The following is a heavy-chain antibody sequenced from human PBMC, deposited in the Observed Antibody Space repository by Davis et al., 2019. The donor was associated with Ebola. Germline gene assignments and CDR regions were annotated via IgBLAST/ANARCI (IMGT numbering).Heavy chain of an antibody. Sequence: ASVKVSCKASGYTFTSYGISWVRQAPGQGLEWMGWINADNGNTKYSQKFQGRVTITRDTSASTAYMELNSLRSEDTAVYYCARDGYYYGSGSYSLSLDYWGQGTLVTVSS. J-gene: IGHJ4*02. D-gene: IGHD3-10*01. CDR3: ARDGYYYGSGSYSLSLDY. CDR2: INADNGNT. V-gene: IGHV1-18*04. CDR1: GYTFTSYG.